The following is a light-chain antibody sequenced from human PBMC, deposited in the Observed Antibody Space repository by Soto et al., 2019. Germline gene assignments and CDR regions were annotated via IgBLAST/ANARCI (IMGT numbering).Light chain of an antibody. CDR2: EVS. J-gene: IGLJ3*02. V-gene: IGLV2-14*01. CDR1: SSDVGGYNY. CDR3: SSYTSSSTPWV. Sequence: QSALTQPASVSGSPGQSFTISCTGTSSDVGGYNYVSWYQQHPGKAPKLMIYEVSNRPSGVSNRFSGSKSGNTASLTISGLQAEDEADYYCSSYTSSSTPWVFGGGTKVTVL.